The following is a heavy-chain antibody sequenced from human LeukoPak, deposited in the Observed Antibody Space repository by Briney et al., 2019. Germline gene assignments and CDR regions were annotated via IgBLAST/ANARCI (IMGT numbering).Heavy chain of an antibody. V-gene: IGHV3-23*01. CDR2: ISGSGGST. CDR3: AKVEEAYYGSGSYDY. Sequence: GGSLRLSCAASGFIFSSYGMSWVRQAPGKGLEWVSSISGSGGSTYYADSVKGRFTISRDNSKNTLYLQMNSLRAEDTAVYYCAKVEEAYYGSGSYDYWGQGTLVTVSS. CDR1: GFIFSSYG. J-gene: IGHJ4*02. D-gene: IGHD3-10*01.